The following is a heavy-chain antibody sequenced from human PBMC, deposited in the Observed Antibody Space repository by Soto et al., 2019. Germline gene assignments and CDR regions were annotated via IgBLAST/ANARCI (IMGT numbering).Heavy chain of an antibody. D-gene: IGHD2-2*01. J-gene: IGHJ6*03. CDR3: AREFVVVGGYIDYYYYMDV. Sequence: SETLSLTCTVSGGSISTYYWSWIRLPPGKGLEWIGYMDYSGSTNYNPSLKSRVTISVDTSKNQYSLKLSSVTAADTAVYYCAREFVVVGGYIDYYYYMDVWGKGTTVTVSS. CDR1: GGSISTYY. V-gene: IGHV4-59*12. CDR2: MDYSGST.